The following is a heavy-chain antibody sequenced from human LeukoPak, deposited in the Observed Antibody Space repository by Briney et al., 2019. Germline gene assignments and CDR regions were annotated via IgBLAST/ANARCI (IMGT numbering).Heavy chain of an antibody. Sequence: GGSLRLSCAASGFTFSSYWMSWVRHAPGKGLEWVANIKQDGSAKFYVDSVKGRFTISRDNAKNSLYLQMNSLRAEDMAVYYCARDQDVVAVPGVLQYDAFDIWGQGTMVTVSS. CDR3: ARDQDVVAVPGVLQYDAFDI. CDR1: GFTFSSYW. V-gene: IGHV3-7*01. CDR2: IKQDGSAK. D-gene: IGHD2-2*01. J-gene: IGHJ3*02.